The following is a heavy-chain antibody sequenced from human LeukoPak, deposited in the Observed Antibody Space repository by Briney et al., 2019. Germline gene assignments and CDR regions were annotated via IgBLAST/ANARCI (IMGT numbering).Heavy chain of an antibody. V-gene: IGHV1-18*01. D-gene: IGHD6-19*01. J-gene: IGHJ4*02. CDR2: ISINRGNT. Sequence: GASVKVSCKASGYTSTNYGISWVRQAPGQGLEWMGWISINRGNTNYAQKFQGRVSMTTDTSTSTAYMELRGLRSDDTAMYYCATGGRSGWFDYWGQGTLVTVSS. CDR3: ATGGRSGWFDY. CDR1: GYTSTNYG.